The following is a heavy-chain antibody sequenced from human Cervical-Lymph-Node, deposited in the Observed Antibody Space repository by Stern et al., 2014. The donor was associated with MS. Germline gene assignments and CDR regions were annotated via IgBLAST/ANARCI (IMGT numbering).Heavy chain of an antibody. Sequence: VQLVESGSEVRKPGASGTVSCTTSGYTFTTYGLSWVRQVPGQGPEWMGWISTFSGKTDYARSLQDRVTMTTNTSTSTVYLEVRSLTSEDTAVYYCARVFGDFDYWGQGTLVTVSS. CDR2: ISTFSGKT. D-gene: IGHD3-10*02. CDR3: ARVFGDFDY. J-gene: IGHJ4*02. V-gene: IGHV1-18*01. CDR1: GYTFTTYG.